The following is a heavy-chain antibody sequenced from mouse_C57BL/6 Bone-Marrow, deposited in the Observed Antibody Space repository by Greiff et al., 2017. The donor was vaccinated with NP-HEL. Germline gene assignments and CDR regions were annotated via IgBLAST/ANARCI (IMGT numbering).Heavy chain of an antibody. D-gene: IGHD2-2*01. CDR1: GYSITSGYY. CDR2: ISYDGSN. J-gene: IGHJ2*01. Sequence: ESGPGLVKPSQSLSLTCSVTGYSITSGYYWNWIRQFPGNKLEWMGYISYDGSNNYNPSLKNRISITRDTSKNQFFLKLNSVTTEDTATYYCARDGYYVGYWGQGTTLTVS. V-gene: IGHV3-6*01. CDR3: ARDGYYVGY.